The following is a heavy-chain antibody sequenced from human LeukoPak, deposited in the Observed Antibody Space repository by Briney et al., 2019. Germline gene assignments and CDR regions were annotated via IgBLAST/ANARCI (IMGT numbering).Heavy chain of an antibody. V-gene: IGHV3-23*01. CDR3: ARDIASSVFVGPYFDY. CDR1: GFTFGTYA. Sequence: YPGGSLRLSCAASGFTFGTYAMSWVRQAPGKGLEWISSIVGTDGSTYYADSMKGQFIISRDSSKKTLYLQMSNLRAEDTAIYYCARDIASSVFVGPYFDYWGQGVLVTVSS. CDR2: IVGTDGST. J-gene: IGHJ4*02. D-gene: IGHD5/OR15-5a*01.